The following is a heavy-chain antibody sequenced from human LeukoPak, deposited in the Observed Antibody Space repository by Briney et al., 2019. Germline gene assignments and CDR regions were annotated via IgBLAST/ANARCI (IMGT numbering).Heavy chain of an antibody. J-gene: IGHJ4*02. Sequence: PGGSLRLSCAASGFTFSSYSMNWVRQAPGKGLEWVSSISSSSSYIYYADSVKGRFTISRDNAKNSLYLQMNSLRAEDTAVYYCARDSSGYEKIDHWGQGTLVTVSS. CDR2: ISSSSSYI. D-gene: IGHD3-22*01. CDR1: GFTFSSYS. CDR3: ARDSSGYEKIDH. V-gene: IGHV3-21*01.